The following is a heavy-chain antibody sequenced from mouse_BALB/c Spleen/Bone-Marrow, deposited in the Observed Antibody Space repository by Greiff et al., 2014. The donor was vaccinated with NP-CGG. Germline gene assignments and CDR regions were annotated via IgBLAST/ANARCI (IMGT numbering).Heavy chain of an antibody. CDR2: IDPATDNT. J-gene: IGHJ4*01. Sequence: EVQLQESGAELVKPGASVKLSCTASGFNFTDSFMNWVKQRPEQGLEWIGWIDPATDNTEYDQKFQVKATMTTDTSSNSAYLQLRSLTSEDADVYYCARGLVRIDYWGQGTSVTVSS. CDR1: GFNFTDSF. D-gene: IGHD2-3*01. V-gene: IGHV14-3*02. CDR3: ARGLVRIDY.